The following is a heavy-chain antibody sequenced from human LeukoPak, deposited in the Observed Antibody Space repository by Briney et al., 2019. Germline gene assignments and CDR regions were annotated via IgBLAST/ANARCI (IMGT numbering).Heavy chain of an antibody. Sequence: ASVKVSCKASGYTFTGYYIHWVRQAPGQGLEWVGWINPNNGGTSYAQRFQGRATMTRDTSITTAYMELPTLTSDDTAIFYCARGSSSPVPSLDYWGQGTLVTVSS. J-gene: IGHJ4*02. CDR1: GYTFTGYY. CDR2: INPNNGGT. CDR3: ARGSSSPVPSLDY. D-gene: IGHD6-13*01. V-gene: IGHV1-2*02.